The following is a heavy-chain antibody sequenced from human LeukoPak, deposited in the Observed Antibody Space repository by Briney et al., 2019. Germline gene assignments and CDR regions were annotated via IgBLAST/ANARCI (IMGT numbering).Heavy chain of an antibody. Sequence: SETLSLTCTVSGYSISSGYYWGWIRQPPGKGLEWIGSIYHSGSTYYNPSLKSRVTISVDTSKNQFSLKLSSVTAADTAVYYCARAPGYSSGWYYFDYWGQGTLVTVSS. V-gene: IGHV4-38-2*02. D-gene: IGHD6-19*01. CDR1: GYSISSGYY. J-gene: IGHJ4*02. CDR3: ARAPGYSSGWYYFDY. CDR2: IYHSGST.